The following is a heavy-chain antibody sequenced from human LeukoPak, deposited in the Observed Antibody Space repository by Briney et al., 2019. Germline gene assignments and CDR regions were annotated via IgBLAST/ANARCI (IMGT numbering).Heavy chain of an antibody. CDR2: INHSGST. Sequence: KPSETLSLTCAVYGGSFSGYYWSWIRQPPGKGLEWIGEINHSGSTNYNPSLKSRVTISVDTSKNQFSLKLSSVTAADTAVYYCARGVLGGSIVGATRVFDYWGQGTLVTVSS. CDR3: ARGVLGGSIVGATRVFDY. V-gene: IGHV4-34*01. J-gene: IGHJ4*02. D-gene: IGHD1-26*01. CDR1: GGSFSGYY.